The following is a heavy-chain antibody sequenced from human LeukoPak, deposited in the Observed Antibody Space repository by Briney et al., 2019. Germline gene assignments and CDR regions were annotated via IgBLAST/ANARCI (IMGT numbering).Heavy chain of an antibody. J-gene: IGHJ4*02. V-gene: IGHV4-31*03. D-gene: IGHD6-19*01. CDR1: GGSISSGGYY. CDR3: ARLSSRWYFSPDY. Sequence: PSETLSLTCTVSGGSISSGGYYWSWIRQHPGKGLEWIGYIYYSGSTYYNPSLKSRVTISVDTSKNQFSLNLSSVTAADTAVYYCARLSSRWYFSPDYWGQGTLVTGSS. CDR2: IYYSGST.